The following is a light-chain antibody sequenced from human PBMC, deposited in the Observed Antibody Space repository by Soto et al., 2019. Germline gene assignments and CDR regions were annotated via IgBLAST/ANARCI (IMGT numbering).Light chain of an antibody. CDR2: GAS. J-gene: IGKJ3*01. Sequence: EIVLTQSPGTLSVSPGERATLSCRASQSVSSKLAWYQQKPGQAPRLLFYGASTGATGIPARFSGSGSETEFTLSISSLQSEDFAVYFCQQYNSYHRGFTFGPGTKVDIK. CDR3: QQYNSYHRGFT. CDR1: QSVSSK. V-gene: IGKV3-15*01.